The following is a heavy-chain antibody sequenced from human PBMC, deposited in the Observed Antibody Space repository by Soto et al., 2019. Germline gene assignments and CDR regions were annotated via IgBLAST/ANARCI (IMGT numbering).Heavy chain of an antibody. J-gene: IGHJ5*02. D-gene: IGHD4-17*01. CDR1: GFTVSRDY. CDR2: IYTGGST. CDR3: ARAYGGNPALFDP. V-gene: IGHV3-53*01. Sequence: EVQLVESGGGLIQPGGSLRLSCAASGFTVSRDYMSWVRQAPGKGLEWVSVIYTGGSTYYADSVKGRFTFSRDSSKNTLYLQMNSLRAEDTAVYYCARAYGGNPALFDPWGQGTLVTVSS.